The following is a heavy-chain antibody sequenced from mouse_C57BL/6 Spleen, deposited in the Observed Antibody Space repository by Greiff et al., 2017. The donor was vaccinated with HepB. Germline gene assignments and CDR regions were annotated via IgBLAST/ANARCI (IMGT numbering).Heavy chain of an antibody. V-gene: IGHV1-18*01. CDR2: INPNNGGT. CDR1: GYTFTDYN. D-gene: IGHD1-1*01. CDR3: ARKGFNYGRAMDY. J-gene: IGHJ4*01. Sequence: EVQLQQSGPELVKPGASVKIPCKASGYTFTDYNMDWVKQSHGKSLEWIGDINPNNGGTIYNQKFKGKATLTVDKSSSTAYMELRSLTSEDTAVYYCARKGFNYGRAMDYWGQRTSVTVSS.